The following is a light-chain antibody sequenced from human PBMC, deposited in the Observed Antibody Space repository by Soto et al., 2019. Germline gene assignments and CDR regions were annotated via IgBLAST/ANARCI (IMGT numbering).Light chain of an antibody. Sequence: DIQMTQSPSSLSASVGDRVTITCRASQSISSYLNWYQQKPGKAPKLLIYAASSLQSGVPSRFSGSGSVTDFTLTISSLQPEDFATYYCQQSYSTLQFTFDPGTKVDIK. J-gene: IGKJ3*01. CDR2: AAS. V-gene: IGKV1-39*01. CDR3: QQSYSTLQFT. CDR1: QSISSY.